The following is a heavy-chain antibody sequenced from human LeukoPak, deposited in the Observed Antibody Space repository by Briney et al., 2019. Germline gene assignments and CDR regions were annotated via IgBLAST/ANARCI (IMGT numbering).Heavy chain of an antibody. D-gene: IGHD6-19*01. Sequence: PGGSLRPSCAASGFTFSSYAMSWVRQAPGKGLEWVSAISGSGGSTYYADSVRGRFTISRDTSKNTVFLRMNSLRVEDTAMYYCASWEGIAVSGHFDHWAQGTLVTVSS. J-gene: IGHJ4*02. CDR1: GFTFSSYA. V-gene: IGHV3-23*01. CDR2: ISGSGGST. CDR3: ASWEGIAVSGHFDH.